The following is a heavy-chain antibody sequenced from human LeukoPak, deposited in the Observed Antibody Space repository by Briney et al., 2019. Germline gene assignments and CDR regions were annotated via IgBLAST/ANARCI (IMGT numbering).Heavy chain of an antibody. J-gene: IGHJ4*02. D-gene: IGHD6-19*01. CDR2: IIPIFGTA. CDR1: GGTFSNYA. Sequence: SVTVSYKASGGTFSNYAISWVRQAPGQGLEWMGRIIPIFGTANYAQKFQGRVTITADKSTSTAYMELSSLRSEDTAVYYCASRTPSGIAVAGSIDYWGQGTLVTVSS. V-gene: IGHV1-69*06. CDR3: ASRTPSGIAVAGSIDY.